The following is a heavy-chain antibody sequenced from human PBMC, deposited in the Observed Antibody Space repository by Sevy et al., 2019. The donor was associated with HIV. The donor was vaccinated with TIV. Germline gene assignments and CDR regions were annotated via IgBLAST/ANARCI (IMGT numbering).Heavy chain of an antibody. CDR1: GFTFSSYW. CDR2: IKQDGSEK. V-gene: IGHV3-7*03. Sequence: GGSLRLSCAASGFTFSSYWMSWVRQAPGKGLEWVANIKQDGSEKYYVDSVKGRFTSDRENAKNSLYLQMNSLRGEDTAVYYCAREGLVPTATPDRYYFYGMDIWGQGTTVTVSS. D-gene: IGHD2-2*01. CDR3: AREGLVPTATPDRYYFYGMDI. J-gene: IGHJ6*02.